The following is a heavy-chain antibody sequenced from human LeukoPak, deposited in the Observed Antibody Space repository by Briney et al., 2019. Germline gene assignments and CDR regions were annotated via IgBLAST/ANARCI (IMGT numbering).Heavy chain of an antibody. Sequence: PSQTLSLTCTVSGGSISSGSYYWSWIRQPAGKGLEWIGRIYTSGGTNYNPSLKSRVTMSVDTSKNQFSLKLSSVTAADTSVYYCARDRVAGSLDNWGQGTLVTVSS. CDR1: GGSISSGSYY. CDR2: IYTSGGT. CDR3: ARDRVAGSLDN. V-gene: IGHV4-61*02. J-gene: IGHJ4*02. D-gene: IGHD6-19*01.